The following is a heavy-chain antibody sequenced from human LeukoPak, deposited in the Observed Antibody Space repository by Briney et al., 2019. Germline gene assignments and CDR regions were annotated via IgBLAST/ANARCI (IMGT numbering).Heavy chain of an antibody. D-gene: IGHD4-17*01. CDR3: AISPYGDYPLLDY. Sequence: PSETLSLTCAVYGGSFSGYYRSWIRQPPGKGLEWIGEINHSGSTNYNPSLKSRVTISVDTSKNQFSLKLSSVTAADTAVYYCAISPYGDYPLLDYWGQGTLVTVSS. CDR2: INHSGST. V-gene: IGHV4-34*01. J-gene: IGHJ4*02. CDR1: GGSFSGYY.